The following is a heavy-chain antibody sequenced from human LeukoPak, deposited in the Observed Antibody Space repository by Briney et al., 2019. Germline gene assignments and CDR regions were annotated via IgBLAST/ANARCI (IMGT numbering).Heavy chain of an antibody. J-gene: IGHJ6*03. D-gene: IGHD6-19*01. V-gene: IGHV3-48*01. CDR1: GFTFSSYS. Sequence: QPRGSLRLSCAASGFTFSSYSMSWVRQAPGKGLEWVSYISSSSSTIYYADSVKGRFTISRDNAKNSLYLQMNSLRAEDTAVYYSAREWVQWLGTLQDYYHRGLWGKG. CDR2: ISSSSSTI. CDR3: AREWVQWLGTLQDYYHRGL.